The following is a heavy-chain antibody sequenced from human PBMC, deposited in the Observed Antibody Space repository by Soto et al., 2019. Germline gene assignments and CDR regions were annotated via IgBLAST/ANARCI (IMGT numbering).Heavy chain of an antibody. Sequence: QVQLQESGPGLVKSSQTLSLTCTVSGGSIRSAGYYWTWIRQLPGKGLEWIGCIYYSGSTYYNPSLKSRLLISADTSNNHFSLNLRSVTAADTAVYFGASADGYSAGYGMDVWGQGTTVTVSS. CDR2: IYYSGST. V-gene: IGHV4-31*03. CDR3: ASADGYSAGYGMDV. CDR1: GGSIRSAGYY. J-gene: IGHJ6*02. D-gene: IGHD5-12*01.